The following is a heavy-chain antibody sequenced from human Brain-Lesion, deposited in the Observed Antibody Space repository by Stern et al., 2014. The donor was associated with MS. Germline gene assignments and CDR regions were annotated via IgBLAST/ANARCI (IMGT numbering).Heavy chain of an antibody. CDR1: GFTFSRYW. V-gene: IGHV3-7*01. Sequence: EVQLVQSGGVLVQPGGSLKLSCAASGFTFSRYWMTWVRQAPGKGREWVANIKEDGSEQYYVDSVKGRFTMSRDNAKNSLYLQMNSLRAEDTAVYYCARRVLVAMGGYPKTLDVWGRGTTVTVSS. CDR2: IKEDGSEQ. D-gene: IGHD2-2*01. J-gene: IGHJ6*02. CDR3: ARRVLVAMGGYPKTLDV.